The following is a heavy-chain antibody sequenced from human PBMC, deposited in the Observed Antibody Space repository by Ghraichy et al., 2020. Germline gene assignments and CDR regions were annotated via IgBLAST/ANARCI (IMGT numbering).Heavy chain of an antibody. CDR1: GGSISSYY. CDR2: IYTSGST. Sequence: SETLSLTCTVSGGSISSYYWSWIRQPAGKGLEWIGRIYTSGSTNYNPSLKSRVTMSVDTSKNQFSLKLSSVTAADTAVYYCARGCKYYYDSSGYSPYNWFDPWGQGTLVTVSS. J-gene: IGHJ5*02. D-gene: IGHD3-22*01. V-gene: IGHV4-4*07. CDR3: ARGCKYYYDSSGYSPYNWFDP.